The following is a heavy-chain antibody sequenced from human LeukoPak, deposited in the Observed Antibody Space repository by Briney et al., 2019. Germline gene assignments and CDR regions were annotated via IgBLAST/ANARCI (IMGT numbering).Heavy chain of an antibody. CDR3: ARDRAANQDWVEFDP. V-gene: IGHV3-66*03. CDR2: IRDSGEA. J-gene: IGHJ5*02. CDR1: GFRFSDYY. D-gene: IGHD3/OR15-3a*01. Sequence: GGSLRLSCAVSGFRFSDYYMSWVRQAPGKGLEWVGLIRDSGEAFYTDFARGRFAISRDESENTLYLQMNSLRVEDTAVYFCARDRAANQDWVEFDPWGQGTPVIVSS.